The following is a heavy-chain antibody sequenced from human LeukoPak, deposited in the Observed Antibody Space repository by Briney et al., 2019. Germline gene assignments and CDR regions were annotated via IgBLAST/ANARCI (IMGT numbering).Heavy chain of an antibody. Sequence: GRSLRLSCAASGLTFSSYGMHWVRQAPGKGLEWVAVISYDGSNKYYADSVKGRFTISRDNSKNTLYLQMNSLRAEDTAVYYCAKGADSSGWYTTLGWGQGTLVTVSS. V-gene: IGHV3-30*18. CDR3: AKGADSSGWYTTLG. J-gene: IGHJ4*02. D-gene: IGHD6-19*01. CDR2: ISYDGSNK. CDR1: GLTFSSYG.